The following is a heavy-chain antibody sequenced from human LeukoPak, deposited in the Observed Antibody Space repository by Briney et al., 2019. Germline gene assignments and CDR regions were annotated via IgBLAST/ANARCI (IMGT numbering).Heavy chain of an antibody. Sequence: GGSLRLSCAASGFTFDDYAMHWVRQAPGKGLEGVSGISWSSGSIGYADSVKGRFTISRDNAKNSLYLQMNSLRAEDTALYYCAATNAPDFWSGYLGYWGQGTLVTVSS. CDR1: GFTFDDYA. J-gene: IGHJ4*02. CDR2: ISWSSGSI. V-gene: IGHV3-9*01. D-gene: IGHD3-3*01. CDR3: AATNAPDFWSGYLGY.